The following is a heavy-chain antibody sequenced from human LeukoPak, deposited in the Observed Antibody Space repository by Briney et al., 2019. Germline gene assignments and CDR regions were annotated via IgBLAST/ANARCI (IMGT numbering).Heavy chain of an antibody. CDR2: ISSSSSYI. CDR1: GFTFSRYW. J-gene: IGHJ3*02. CDR3: ARDQWDFHDAFDI. Sequence: GGSLRLSCAASGFTFSRYWMHWVRQAPGKGLEWVSSISSSSSYIYYADSVKGRFTISRDNAKNSLYLQMNSLRAEDTAVYYCARDQWDFHDAFDIWGQGTMVTVSS. V-gene: IGHV3-21*01. D-gene: IGHD2/OR15-2a*01.